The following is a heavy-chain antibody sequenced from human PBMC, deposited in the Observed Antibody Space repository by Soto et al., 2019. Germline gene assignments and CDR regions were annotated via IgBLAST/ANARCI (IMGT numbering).Heavy chain of an antibody. V-gene: IGHV1-69*12. CDR2: ISPIFGTA. Sequence: QVQLVQSGAEVKKPGSSVKVSCRASRGTFSSCAISWVRQARGQGFEWMGGISPIFGTANYAQNFQGRVTITADESTSTAYMELSSLRSEDTAVYYCASWAPQAYCGGDCEGYYYYYGMDVWGQGTTVTVSS. D-gene: IGHD2-21*02. CDR1: RGTFSSCA. CDR3: ASWAPQAYCGGDCEGYYYYYGMDV. J-gene: IGHJ6*02.